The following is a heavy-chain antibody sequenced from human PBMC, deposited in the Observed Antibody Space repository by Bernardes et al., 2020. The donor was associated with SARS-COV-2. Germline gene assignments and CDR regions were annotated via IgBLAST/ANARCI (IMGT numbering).Heavy chain of an antibody. Sequence: ASVKVSCMASGYTFTGYYMHWVRQAPGQGLEWMGWINPNSGGTNYAQKFQGRVTMTRDTSISTAYMELSRLRSDDTAVYYCARVGAARGYYYYYGMDVWGQGTTVTVSS. CDR2: INPNSGGT. CDR3: ARVGAARGYYYYYGMDV. CDR1: GYTFTGYY. V-gene: IGHV1-2*02. J-gene: IGHJ6*02. D-gene: IGHD6-6*01.